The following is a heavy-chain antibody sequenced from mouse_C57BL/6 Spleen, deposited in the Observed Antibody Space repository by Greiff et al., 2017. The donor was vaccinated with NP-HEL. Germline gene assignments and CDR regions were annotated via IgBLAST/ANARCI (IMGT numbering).Heavy chain of an antibody. V-gene: IGHV1-63*01. Sequence: VQLKESGAELVRPGTSVKMSCKASGYTFTNYWIGWAKQRPGHGLEWIGDIYPGGGYTNYNEKFKGKATLTADKSSSTAYMQFSSLTSEDSAIYYCARVYYYGSSHYYAMDYWGQGTSVTVSS. D-gene: IGHD1-1*01. CDR2: IYPGGGYT. CDR1: GYTFTNYW. J-gene: IGHJ4*01. CDR3: ARVYYYGSSHYYAMDY.